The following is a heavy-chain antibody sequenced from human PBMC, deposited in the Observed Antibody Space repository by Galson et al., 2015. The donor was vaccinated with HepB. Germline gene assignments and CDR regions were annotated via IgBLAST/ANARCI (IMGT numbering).Heavy chain of an antibody. CDR2: ISSSSSTI. CDR3: ARQGQWLGVDYYYYYMDV. D-gene: IGHD6-19*01. Sequence: SLRLSCAASGFTFSRYSMNWVRQAPGKGLEWVSYISSSSSTIYYADSVKGRFTISRDNAKNSLYLQMNSLRDGDTAVYYCARQGQWLGVDYYYYYMDVWGKVTTVTVSS. V-gene: IGHV3-48*02. J-gene: IGHJ6*03. CDR1: GFTFSRYS.